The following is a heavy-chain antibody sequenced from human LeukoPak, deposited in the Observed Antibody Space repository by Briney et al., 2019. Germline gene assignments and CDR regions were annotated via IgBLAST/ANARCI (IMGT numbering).Heavy chain of an antibody. J-gene: IGHJ3*02. V-gene: IGHV4-59*01. CDR2: IYYSGST. CDR1: GGSISSYY. Sequence: SETLSLTCTVSGGSISSYYWSWIRQPPGKGLEWIGYIYYSGSTNHNPSLKSRVTISVDTSKNQFSLKLSSVTAADTAVYYCARAPRHYYDILTGYRGFDIWGQGTMVTVSS. D-gene: IGHD3-9*01. CDR3: ARAPRHYYDILTGYRGFDI.